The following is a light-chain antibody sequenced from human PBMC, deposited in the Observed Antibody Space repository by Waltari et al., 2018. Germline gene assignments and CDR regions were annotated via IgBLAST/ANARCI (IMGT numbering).Light chain of an antibody. CDR1: QSISSY. CDR3: QQSYSTLPWT. J-gene: IGKJ1*01. V-gene: IGKV1-39*01. CDR2: AAS. Sequence: DIQMTQSPSSLSASVGDRVTITCRASQSISSYLNWYQQKPGKAPKLLIYAASSLQSGDPSRFSGSGSGTDFTITISSLQPEDFATYYCQQSYSTLPWTFGQGTKVEIK.